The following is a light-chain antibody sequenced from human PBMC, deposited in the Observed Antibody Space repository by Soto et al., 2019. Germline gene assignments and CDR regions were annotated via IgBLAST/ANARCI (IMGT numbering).Light chain of an antibody. Sequence: EIVMTQSPATLSGSPGERATLSCRSSQSVSSKLALYQQKPGQAPRLLICRASTRATGIPARYSGSGSGTVFMLTISSLQSEDFAVYYCQQYNNCPPWTFGQGTKVDIK. CDR3: QQYNNCPPWT. J-gene: IGKJ1*01. CDR2: RAS. CDR1: QSVSSK. V-gene: IGKV3-15*01.